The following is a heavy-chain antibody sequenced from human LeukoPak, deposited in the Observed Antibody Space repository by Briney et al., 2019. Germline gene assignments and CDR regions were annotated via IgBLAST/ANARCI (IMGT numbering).Heavy chain of an antibody. D-gene: IGHD3-22*01. CDR1: GGSFSNYY. J-gene: IGHJ5*02. CDR3: ARGGDSSGYYRIWFDP. Sequence: SETLSLTCAVYGGSFSNYYWSWIRQPPGKGLEWIGEINHSGSTNYNPSLKSRVTISVDTSKNQFSLKLSSVTAADTAVFYCARGGDSSGYYRIWFDPWGQGTLVTVSS. CDR2: INHSGST. V-gene: IGHV4-34*01.